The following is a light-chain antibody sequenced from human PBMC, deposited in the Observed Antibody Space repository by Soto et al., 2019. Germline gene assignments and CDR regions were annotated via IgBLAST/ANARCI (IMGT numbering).Light chain of an antibody. V-gene: IGKV1-13*02. CDR1: QDIRGA. CDR2: DVS. Sequence: AIQLTQPPSSLSASVGDRVTITCRASQDIRGALAWYQQKPGKPPKLLIFDVSSLKSGVPSRFSGSGSGTDFTLTISSLQPEDSATYYCQQFNTYPITFGQGTRLEIK. J-gene: IGKJ5*01. CDR3: QQFNTYPIT.